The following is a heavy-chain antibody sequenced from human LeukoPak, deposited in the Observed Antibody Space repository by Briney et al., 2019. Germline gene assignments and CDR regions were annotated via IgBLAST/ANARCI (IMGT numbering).Heavy chain of an antibody. J-gene: IGHJ4*02. CDR3: ARDRLYGGFDY. CDR2: IYSGGST. CDR1: GFTFSSNY. Sequence: GGSLRLSCAASGFTFSSNYMSWVRQAPGKGLEWVSVIYSGGSTYYADSVKGRFTISRDNSKNTLYLQMNSLRAEDTAVYYCARDRLYGGFDYWGQGTLVTVSS. V-gene: IGHV3-53*01. D-gene: IGHD3-10*01.